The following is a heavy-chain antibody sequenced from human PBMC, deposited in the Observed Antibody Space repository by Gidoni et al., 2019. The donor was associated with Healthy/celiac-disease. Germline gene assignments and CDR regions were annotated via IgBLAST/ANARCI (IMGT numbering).Heavy chain of an antibody. Sequence: QVQLVQSGAEVKKPGASVKVSCKVSGYTLTELSMHWVRQAPGKGLEWMGGFDPEEGETIYAQQFQGRVTMPEDTATDTAYMELSSLRSEDTAVYYCAIDGPGITIFGVVPRGFDYWGQGTLVTVSS. CDR1: GYTLTELS. J-gene: IGHJ4*02. CDR3: AIDGPGITIFGVVPRGFDY. D-gene: IGHD3-3*01. CDR2: FDPEEGET. V-gene: IGHV1-24*01.